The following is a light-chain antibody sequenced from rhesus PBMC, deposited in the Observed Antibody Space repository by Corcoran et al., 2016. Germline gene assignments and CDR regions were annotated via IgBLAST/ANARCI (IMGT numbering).Light chain of an antibody. J-gene: IGKJ3*01. CDR1: KSVNNY. V-gene: IGKV1-74*01. CDR2: KAS. Sequence: DIQMTQSPSSLSASLGDRVSITCRASKSVNNYLNWYQQKPGKAPQLLIFKASSLESGVPSRFSGSGARTDYNLTISSLQTEDLATYYCQHAYGTPFNFGPGTKLEIK. CDR3: QHAYGTPFN.